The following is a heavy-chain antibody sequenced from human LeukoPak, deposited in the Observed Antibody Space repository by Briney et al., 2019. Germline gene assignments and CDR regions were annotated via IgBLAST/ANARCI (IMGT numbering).Heavy chain of an antibody. V-gene: IGHV3-9*01. CDR1: GFTFEDYA. CDR2: ISWNSRTI. D-gene: IGHD1-26*01. J-gene: IGHJ4*02. Sequence: GGSLRLSCAASGFTFEDYAMHWVRQAPGKGLEWVSTISWNSRTIGYADSVKGRFTISRDNAKNSLYLQMNSLTVEDRALYYCVKGVGVNKGYYFDPGGRGSLVPVSS. CDR3: VKGVGVNKGYYFDP.